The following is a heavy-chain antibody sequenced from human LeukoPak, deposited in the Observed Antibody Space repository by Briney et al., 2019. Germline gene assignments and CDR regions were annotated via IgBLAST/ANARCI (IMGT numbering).Heavy chain of an antibody. D-gene: IGHD5-12*01. J-gene: IGHJ4*02. Sequence: ASVKVSCKASGYTFSDNYIHWVRQAPGQGLEWMGWINPKNSDTDYSQQFQGKITMTRDTSIDTAYMELSSLRSDDTAVYYCARRGLSGYDLYYFDYWGQGTLVTVSS. CDR2: INPKNSDT. CDR1: GYTFSDNY. CDR3: ARRGLSGYDLYYFDY. V-gene: IGHV1-2*02.